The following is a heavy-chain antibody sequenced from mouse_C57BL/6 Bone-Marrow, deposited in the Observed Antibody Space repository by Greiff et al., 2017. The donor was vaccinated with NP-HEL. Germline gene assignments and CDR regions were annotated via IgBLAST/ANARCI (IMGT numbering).Heavy chain of an antibody. Sequence: EVMLVESGGDLVKPGGSLKLSCEASGFTFSSYGMSWVRQTPDKRLEWVATISSGGSYTYYPDSVKGRFTITRDNAKITLYLQMSSLKSEDTAMYYCARQSTGTDYFDDWGQGTTLTVSS. CDR2: ISSGGSYT. D-gene: IGHD4-1*01. V-gene: IGHV5-6*01. CDR1: GFTFSSYG. J-gene: IGHJ2*01. CDR3: ARQSTGTDYFDD.